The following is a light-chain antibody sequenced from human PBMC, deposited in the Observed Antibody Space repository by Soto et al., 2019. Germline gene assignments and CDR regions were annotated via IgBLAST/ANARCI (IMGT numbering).Light chain of an antibody. J-gene: IGKJ4*01. CDR2: DAS. Sequence: EIVLTQSPATLSLSPGERATLSCRASQSVSSYLAWYQQKPGQAPRLLIYDASNRATGIPARFSGSGSGTDFTLTISSLEPEDFAVYYCQQRSNWPPLTFGGGTHLEIK. CDR3: QQRSNWPPLT. V-gene: IGKV3-11*01. CDR1: QSVSSY.